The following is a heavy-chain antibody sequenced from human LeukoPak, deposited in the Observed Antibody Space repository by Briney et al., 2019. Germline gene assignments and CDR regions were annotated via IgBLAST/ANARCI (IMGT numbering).Heavy chain of an antibody. CDR3: AKQSAGTHGYFDY. J-gene: IGHJ4*01. Sequence: GGSLRLSCAASGFTFDDYAMDWVRQAPGKGLEWVSGISWNSGSIDYADSVKGRFTISRDNAKNSLYLQMNSLRTEDTALYYCAKQSAGTHGYFDYWGQGTLLTVSS. CDR1: GFTFDDYA. V-gene: IGHV3-9*01. D-gene: IGHD3-3*01. CDR2: ISWNSGSI.